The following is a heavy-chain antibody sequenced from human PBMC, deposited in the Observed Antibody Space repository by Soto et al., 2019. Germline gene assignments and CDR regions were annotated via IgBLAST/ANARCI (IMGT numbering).Heavy chain of an antibody. CDR2: IYPGDSDT. CDR1: GYTFTTYW. J-gene: IGHJ4*02. V-gene: IGHV5-51*01. D-gene: IGHD3-22*01. CDR3: GRLDSSYYFDY. Sequence: GESLKISCKGSGYTFTTYWNGWVRQMPGKGLEWMGIIYPGDSDTTYSPTFQGQVTISADKSISTAYLQWNSLKASDSAMYYCGRLDSSYYFDYWGQGTLVTVSS.